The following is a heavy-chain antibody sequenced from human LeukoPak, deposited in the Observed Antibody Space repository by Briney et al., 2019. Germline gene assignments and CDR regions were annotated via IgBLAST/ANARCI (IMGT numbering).Heavy chain of an antibody. D-gene: IGHD3-16*01. CDR1: GFTFGDYA. CDR3: AKRIGGVNSFDH. CDR2: ISGSSDTT. J-gene: IGHJ4*02. Sequence: PGGSLRLSCAASGFTFGDYAMHWVRQTPGKGLEWVSVISGSSDTTYYADSVKGRFIISRDNSKNTLYLQMNSLRAEDTAVYYCAKRIGGVNSFDHWGQGTPVTVSS. V-gene: IGHV3-23*01.